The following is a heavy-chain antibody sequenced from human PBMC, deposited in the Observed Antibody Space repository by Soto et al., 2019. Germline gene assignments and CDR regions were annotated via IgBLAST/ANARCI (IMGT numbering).Heavy chain of an antibody. CDR3: AHRVLRTVFGLVTTTAIYFDF. D-gene: IGHD3-3*01. V-gene: IGHV2-5*02. CDR2: IYWDDDK. J-gene: IGHJ4*02. Sequence: QITLNESGPTVVRPTETLTLTCRFSGFSLTTSGVGVGWIRQSPGKAPEWLALIYWDDDKRYSASLKSRLTITQDTSNNQLVLTVSDLDPTDTATYYCAHRVLRTVFGLVTTTAIYFDFWGQGTPVAASS. CDR1: GFSLTTSGVG.